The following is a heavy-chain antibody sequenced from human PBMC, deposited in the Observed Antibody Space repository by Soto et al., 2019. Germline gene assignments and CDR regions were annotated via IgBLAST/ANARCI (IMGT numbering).Heavy chain of an antibody. J-gene: IGHJ6*02. CDR3: AKKLELTGRYYGMDV. D-gene: IGHD1-7*01. CDR2: ISGSGGST. Sequence: GGSLRLSCAASGFTFSSYAMSWVRQAPGKGLEWVSAISGSGGSTYYADSVKGRFTISRDNSKNTLYLQMNSLRAEDTAVYYCAKKLELTGRYYGMDVWGQGTRVTVSS. V-gene: IGHV3-23*01. CDR1: GFTFSSYA.